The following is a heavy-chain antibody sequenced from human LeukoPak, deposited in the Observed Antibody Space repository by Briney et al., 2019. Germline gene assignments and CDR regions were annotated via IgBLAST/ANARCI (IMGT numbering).Heavy chain of an antibody. J-gene: IGHJ4*02. D-gene: IGHD1-26*01. Sequence: PGGSLRLSCAASGFTFSSYEMNCVCQAPGKGLEWVSYISSSGSTIYYADSVEGRFTISRDNAKNSLYLQMHSLRAEDTAVYYCARALGADFDYWGQGTLVTVSS. CDR2: ISSSGSTI. CDR3: ARALGADFDY. V-gene: IGHV3-48*03. CDR1: GFTFSSYE.